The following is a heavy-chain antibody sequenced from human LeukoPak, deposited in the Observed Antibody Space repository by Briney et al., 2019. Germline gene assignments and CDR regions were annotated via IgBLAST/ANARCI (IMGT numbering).Heavy chain of an antibody. D-gene: IGHD1-7*01. CDR2: INHSGST. CDR1: GGSFSGYY. Sequence: KSSETLSLTCAVYGGSFSGYYWSWIRQPPGKGLEWIGEINHSGSTNYNPSLKSRVTISVDTSKNQFSLKLSSVTAADTAVYYCARGGNWNYESGFMDYWGQGTLVTVSS. J-gene: IGHJ4*02. V-gene: IGHV4-34*01. CDR3: ARGGNWNYESGFMDY.